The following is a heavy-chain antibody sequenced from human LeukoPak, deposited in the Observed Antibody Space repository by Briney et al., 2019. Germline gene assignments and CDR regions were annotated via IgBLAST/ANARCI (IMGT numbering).Heavy chain of an antibody. V-gene: IGHV3-23*01. CDR3: AKTHGPYCSGGSCLDYYYYMDV. Sequence: GGSLRLSCAASGFTFSSFAMTWVRQAPGKGLEWVSGISGSGGSTYYADSVKGRFTISRDNSKNTLYLQMNSLRPEDTAVYFCAKTHGPYCSGGSCLDYYYYMDVWGKGTTVTVSS. D-gene: IGHD2-15*01. J-gene: IGHJ6*03. CDR1: GFTFSSFA. CDR2: ISGSGGST.